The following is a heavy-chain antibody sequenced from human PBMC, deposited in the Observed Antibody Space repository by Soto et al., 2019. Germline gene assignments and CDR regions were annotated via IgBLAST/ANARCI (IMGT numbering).Heavy chain of an antibody. Sequence: GSLRLSCAASGFTFSDAWMNWVRQAPGKGLEWVSSISSSSSYIYYADSVKGRFTISRDNAKNSLYLQMNSLRAEDTAVYYCARGNPISGPRYFDYWGQGTLVTVSS. CDR2: ISSSSSYI. CDR3: ARGNPISGPRYFDY. CDR1: GFTFSDAW. V-gene: IGHV3-21*01. J-gene: IGHJ4*02. D-gene: IGHD5-12*01.